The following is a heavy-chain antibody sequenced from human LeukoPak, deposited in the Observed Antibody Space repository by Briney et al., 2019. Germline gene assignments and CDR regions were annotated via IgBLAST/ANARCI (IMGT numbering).Heavy chain of an antibody. J-gene: IGHJ3*02. CDR1: GYTFTGYY. CDR3: AEYSGSYNPHVFDI. D-gene: IGHD1-26*01. V-gene: IGHV1-2*02. Sequence: GASVKVSCKSSGYTFTGYYMHWVRQAPGQGLEWMGWINPNSGGTSYAEKFQGRVTMTRDTSITTAYMELSRLRSDDTAVYYCAEYSGSYNPHVFDIWGQGTMVTVSS. CDR2: INPNSGGT.